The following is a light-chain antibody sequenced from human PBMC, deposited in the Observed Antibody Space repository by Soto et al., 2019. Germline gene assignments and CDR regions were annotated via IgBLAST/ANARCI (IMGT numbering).Light chain of an antibody. J-gene: IGKJ1*01. CDR3: QQYNNWPGT. CDR2: GAS. Sequence: EIVLTQSPGTLSVSPGQRATLYCRASQSVSSKLAWYQQKPGQAPRLLFYGASTGATGIPARFSGGGSETEFTLSISSLQSEDFAVYYCQQYNNWPGTFGQGTKVDIK. V-gene: IGKV3-15*01. CDR1: QSVSSK.